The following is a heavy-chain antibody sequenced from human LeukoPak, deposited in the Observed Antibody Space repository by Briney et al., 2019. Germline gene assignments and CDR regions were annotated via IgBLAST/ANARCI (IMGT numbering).Heavy chain of an antibody. CDR1: GFTFSSYA. CDR3: AKPYCSGGSCPYVRGYGMDV. V-gene: IGHV3-23*01. D-gene: IGHD2-15*01. CDR2: ISGSGGST. Sequence: GGSLRLSCAASGFTFSSYATSWVRQAPGKGLEWVSAISGSGGSTYYADSVKGRFTISRDNSKNTLYLQMNSLRAEDTAVYYCAKPYCSGGSCPYVRGYGMDVWGQGTTVTVSS. J-gene: IGHJ6*02.